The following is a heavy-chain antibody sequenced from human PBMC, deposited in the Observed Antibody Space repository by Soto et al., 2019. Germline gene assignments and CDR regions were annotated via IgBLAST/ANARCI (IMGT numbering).Heavy chain of an antibody. CDR1: GGTISSWY. D-gene: IGHD3-22*01. CDR2: IYYSGST. J-gene: IGHJ4*02. V-gene: IGHV4-59*01. CDR3: ARVDSSGYYPFDY. Sequence: SETLSLTCTVSGGTISSWYWSWIRQPPGKGLEWIGYIYYSGSTNCNPSLKSRVTISVDTSKNQFSLKLSSVTAADTAVYYCARVDSSGYYPFDYWGQGTLVTVSS.